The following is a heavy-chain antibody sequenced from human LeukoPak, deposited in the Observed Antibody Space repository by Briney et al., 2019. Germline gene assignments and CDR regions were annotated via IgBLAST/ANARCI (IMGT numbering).Heavy chain of an antibody. V-gene: IGHV3-53*01. Sequence: GGSLRLSCAASGFTVSTKCMNWVRQAPGKGLEWVSIIYSGATTYYADSVKGRFTISRDTSKNTLSLQMNSLRAEDTAVYFCARVGDHFHWNLDLWGRGTLVSVSS. D-gene: IGHD3-3*02. CDR1: GFTVSTKC. CDR2: IYSGATT. CDR3: ARVGDHFHWNLDL. J-gene: IGHJ2*01.